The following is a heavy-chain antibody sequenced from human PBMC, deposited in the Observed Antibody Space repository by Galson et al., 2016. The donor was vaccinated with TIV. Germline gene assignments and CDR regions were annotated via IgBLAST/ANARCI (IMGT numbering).Heavy chain of an antibody. CDR2: ISAGGGST. V-gene: IGHV3-23*01. CDR3: AKEPAGELVWFGEFSGGMDV. CDR1: GFTFSTYA. D-gene: IGHD3-10*01. J-gene: IGHJ6*02. Sequence: SLRLSCAASGFTFSTYAMSWVRQAPGKGLEWVSGISAGGGSTHYADSVKGRFIISRDNSKNTLYLQMNSLSADDTAVFHWAKEPAGELVWFGEFSGGMDVWGQGTTVTVSS.